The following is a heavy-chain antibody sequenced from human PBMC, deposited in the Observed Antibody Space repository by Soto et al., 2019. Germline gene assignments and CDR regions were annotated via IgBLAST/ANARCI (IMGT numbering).Heavy chain of an antibody. CDR2: ISYDGSNK. D-gene: IGHD4-17*01. CDR1: GFTFSSYA. CDR3: ARKDTDYGDYLGAFDI. Sequence: QVQLVESGGGVVQPGRSLRLSCAASGFTFSSYAMHWVRQAPGKGLEWVAVISYDGSNKYYADSVKGRFTISRDNSKNTLYLQMNSLRAEDTAVYYCARKDTDYGDYLGAFDIWGQGTMVTVSS. J-gene: IGHJ3*02. V-gene: IGHV3-30-3*01.